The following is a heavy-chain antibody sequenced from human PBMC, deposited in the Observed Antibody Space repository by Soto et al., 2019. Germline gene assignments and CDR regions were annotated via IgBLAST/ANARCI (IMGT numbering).Heavy chain of an antibody. D-gene: IGHD3-10*01. V-gene: IGHV4-59*01. CDR1: GGSISSNY. Sequence: QVQLQESGPGLVKPSETLSLTCTVSGGSISSNYWTWIRQPPGKGLEWIGYIYSSGSTNYNPSLNTRVSISVDTSKNQFSLKLISVTAADTAVHYCARGVGAFWGQGTLVTVSS. CDR2: IYSSGST. J-gene: IGHJ4*02. CDR3: ARGVGAF.